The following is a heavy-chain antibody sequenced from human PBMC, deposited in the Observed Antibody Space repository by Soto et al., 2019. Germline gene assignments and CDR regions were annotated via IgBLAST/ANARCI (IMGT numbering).Heavy chain of an antibody. J-gene: IGHJ3*02. CDR3: ARTRYFEREADAFDI. CDR1: GYTFTGYY. V-gene: IGHV1-2*04. D-gene: IGHD3-9*01. CDR2: INPNSGGT. Sequence: ASVKVSCKASGYTFTGYYMHWVRQAPGQGLEWMGRINPNSGGTNYAQKFQGWVTMTRDTAISTAYMELSRLRSDDTAVYYCARTRYFEREADAFDIRGQGTMVTVSS.